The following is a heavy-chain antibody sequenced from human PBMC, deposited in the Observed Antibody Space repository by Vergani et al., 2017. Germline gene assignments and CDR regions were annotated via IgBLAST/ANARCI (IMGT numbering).Heavy chain of an antibody. J-gene: IGHJ4*01. CDR2: ISGPGLST. CDR3: VKEKIDLGSYFFDS. Sequence: EVQLQESGGGLVKPGGSLRVSCAASGFSFSTYSINWVRQAPGKGLEWVSSISGPGLSTHYADSVKGRFSISRDNSKNTVFLQMHSLRAEDTAIYYCVKEKIDLGSYFFDSWGHGILVTVSS. CDR1: GFSFSTYS. D-gene: IGHD2/OR15-2a*01. V-gene: IGHV3-23*01.